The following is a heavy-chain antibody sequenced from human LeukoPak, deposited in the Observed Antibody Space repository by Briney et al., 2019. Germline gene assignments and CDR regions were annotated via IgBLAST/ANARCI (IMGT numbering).Heavy chain of an antibody. CDR1: GFTISSYG. Sequence: PWRSLSLSCAASGFTISSYGLHWVRQGQGQGQEGVAIVSNDGRNKYCADSVKARFTISRDNSKNTLYLQMLSLRAEDTAVYYCARWDDYYDSSGFTKPQYYFDYWGQGALVTVSS. J-gene: IGHJ4*02. V-gene: IGHV3-30*04. CDR3: ARWDDYYDSSGFTKPQYYFDY. CDR2: VSNDGRNK. D-gene: IGHD3-22*01.